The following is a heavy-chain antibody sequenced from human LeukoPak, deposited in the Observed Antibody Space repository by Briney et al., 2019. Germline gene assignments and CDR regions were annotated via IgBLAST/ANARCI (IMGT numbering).Heavy chain of an antibody. Sequence: SETLSLTCTVSGGSISGYYWSWIRQPAGKGLDWIGRIYTSGSTNYNPSLKSRVTMSVDTSKNQFSLKLSSVTAADTAVYYCARPSYSSSSFDYWGQGTLVTVSS. J-gene: IGHJ4*02. D-gene: IGHD6-13*01. CDR2: IYTSGST. CDR1: GGSISGYY. V-gene: IGHV4-4*07. CDR3: ARPSYSSSSFDY.